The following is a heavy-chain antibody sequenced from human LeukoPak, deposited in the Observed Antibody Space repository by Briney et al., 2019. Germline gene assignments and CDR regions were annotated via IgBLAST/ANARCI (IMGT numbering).Heavy chain of an antibody. CDR1: GFSVTNNY. Sequence: GGSLRLSCAVSGFSVTNNYMSWVRQAPGKGLEWVSVFYVGGVTYYAASVKGRFTISRDNSENTLYLQMKSLRAEDTAVYYCARGDGYNFFDYWGQGILVTVSS. CDR2: FYVGGVT. J-gene: IGHJ4*02. V-gene: IGHV3-53*01. D-gene: IGHD5-24*01. CDR3: ARGDGYNFFDY.